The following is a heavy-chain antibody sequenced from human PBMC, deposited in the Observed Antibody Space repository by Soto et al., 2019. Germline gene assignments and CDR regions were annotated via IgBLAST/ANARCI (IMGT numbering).Heavy chain of an antibody. V-gene: IGHV1-8*01. J-gene: IGHJ4*02. CDR1: GYSFTSLD. CDR3: AAVSKTDGYTNFDY. D-gene: IGHD5-12*01. CDR2: MQPSTGRT. Sequence: ASVKVSCKASGYSFTSLDINWVRQTAGQGLEWMGWMQPSTGRTGYAQKFQERVTITRDMSTSTAYMELSSLRSEDTAVYYCAAVSKTDGYTNFDYWGQGTLVTVSS.